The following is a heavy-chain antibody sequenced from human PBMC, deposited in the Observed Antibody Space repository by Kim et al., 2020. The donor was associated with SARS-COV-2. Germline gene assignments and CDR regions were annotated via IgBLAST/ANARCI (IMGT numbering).Heavy chain of an antibody. CDR1: GYTFTSYA. CDR3: ARAYSSGWYPFDY. V-gene: IGHV1-3*01. Sequence: ASVKVSCKASGYTFTSYAMHWVRQAPGQRLEWMGWINAGNGNTKYSQKFQGRVTITRDTSASTAYMELSSLRSEDTAVYYCARAYSSGWYPFDYWGQGTLVTVSS. J-gene: IGHJ4*02. CDR2: INAGNGNT. D-gene: IGHD6-19*01.